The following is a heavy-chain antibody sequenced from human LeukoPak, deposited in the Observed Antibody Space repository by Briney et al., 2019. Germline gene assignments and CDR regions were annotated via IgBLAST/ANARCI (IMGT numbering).Heavy chain of an antibody. V-gene: IGHV1-24*01. CDR3: ATWAGTQGDAFDI. CDR2: FDPEDGET. J-gene: IGHJ3*02. D-gene: IGHD6-19*01. Sequence: ASVKVSCTVSGYTLTELSMHWVRQAPGKGLEWVGGFDPEDGETIYAQKFQGRVTMTEDTSTDTAYMELSSLRSEDTAVYYCATWAGTQGDAFDIWGQGTMVTVSS. CDR1: GYTLTELS.